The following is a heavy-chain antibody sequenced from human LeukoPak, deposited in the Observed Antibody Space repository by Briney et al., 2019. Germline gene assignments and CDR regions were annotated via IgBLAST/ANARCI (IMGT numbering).Heavy chain of an antibody. CDR3: AGWQQLVYHFDY. J-gene: IGHJ4*02. CDR2: IYYSGST. D-gene: IGHD6-13*01. V-gene: IGHV4-59*08. CDR1: GGSISSYY. Sequence: SETLSLTCTVSGGSISSYYWSWIRQPPGKGLEWIGYIYYSGSTNYNPSLKSRVTISVDTSKNQFSLKLSSVTAADTAVYYCAGWQQLVYHFDYWGQGTLVTVSS.